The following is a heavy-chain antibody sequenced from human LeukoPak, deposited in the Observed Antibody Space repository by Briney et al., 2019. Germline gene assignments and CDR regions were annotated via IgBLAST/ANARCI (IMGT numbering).Heavy chain of an antibody. J-gene: IGHJ4*02. CDR2: ISYDGSNK. Sequence: GGSLRLSCAASGFTFSSYGMHWVRQAPGKGLEWVAVISYDGSNKYYADSVKGRFTISRDNSKNTLYLQMNSLRAEDTAVYYCAKDRINYSSGRKHYFDYWGQGTLVTVPS. D-gene: IGHD6-19*01. CDR3: AKDRINYSSGRKHYFDY. CDR1: GFTFSSYG. V-gene: IGHV3-30*18.